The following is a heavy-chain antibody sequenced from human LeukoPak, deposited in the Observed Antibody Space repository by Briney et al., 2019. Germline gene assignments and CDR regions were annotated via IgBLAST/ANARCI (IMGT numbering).Heavy chain of an antibody. V-gene: IGHV1-2*06. CDR2: INPNSGGT. CDR3: ARIGYCSSTSCYKFDY. D-gene: IGHD2-2*02. CDR1: GYTFTGYY. J-gene: IGHJ4*02. Sequence: ASVKVSCKASGYTFTGYYMHWVRQAPGQGLEWMGRINPNSGGTSYAQKFQGRVTMTRDTSISTAYMELSRLRSDDTAVYYCARIGYCSSTSCYKFDYWGQGTLVTVSS.